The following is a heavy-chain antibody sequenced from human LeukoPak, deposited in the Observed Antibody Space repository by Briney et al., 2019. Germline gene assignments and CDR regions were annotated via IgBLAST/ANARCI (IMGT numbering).Heavy chain of an antibody. V-gene: IGHV4-59*01. J-gene: IGHJ6*02. Sequence: PSETLSLTCTVSRGSIISYYWSRIRQSPGKGLEWIGYVFHTGSTNYNPSLRSRVTMSVDTSRSQFSLEVRSVTAADTGVYFCARGNIAVTGPGVFYYYGMDVWGQGTTVTVSS. CDR1: RGSIISYY. CDR2: VFHTGST. D-gene: IGHD6-19*01. CDR3: ARGNIAVTGPGVFYYYGMDV.